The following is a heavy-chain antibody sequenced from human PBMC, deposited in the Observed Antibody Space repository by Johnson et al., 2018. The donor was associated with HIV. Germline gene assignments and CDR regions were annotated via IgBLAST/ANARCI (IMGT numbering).Heavy chain of an antibody. J-gene: IGHJ3*02. CDR2: ISWNSGSI. CDR3: ARGGYYDILTGYYALAAFDI. D-gene: IGHD3-9*01. V-gene: IGHV3-9*01. Sequence: VQLVESGVNLVQPGRSLRLSCAASGFTFDDYAIQWVRQAPGKGLAWVSGISWNSGSIGYADSVKGRITISRDDSKNSLYLQMNSLKTEDTAVYYCARGGYYDILTGYYALAAFDIWGQGTMVTVSS. CDR1: GFTFDDYA.